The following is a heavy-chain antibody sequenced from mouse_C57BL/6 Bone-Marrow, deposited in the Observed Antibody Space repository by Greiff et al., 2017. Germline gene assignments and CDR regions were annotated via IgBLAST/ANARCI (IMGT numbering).Heavy chain of an antibody. CDR2: ISNGGGST. D-gene: IGHD2-3*01. CDR1: GFTFSDYY. J-gene: IGHJ3*01. Sequence: EVKLMESGGGLVQPGGSLKLSCAASGFTFSDYYMYWVRQTPEKRLEWVAYISNGGGSTYYPDTVKGRFTISRDNAKNTLYLQMSRLKSEDTAMYYCARPYDGYYVWFAYWGQGTLVTVSA. V-gene: IGHV5-12*01. CDR3: ARPYDGYYVWFAY.